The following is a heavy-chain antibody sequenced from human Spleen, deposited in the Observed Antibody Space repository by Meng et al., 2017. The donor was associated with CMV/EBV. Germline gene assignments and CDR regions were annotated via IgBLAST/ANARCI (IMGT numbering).Heavy chain of an antibody. J-gene: IGHJ4*02. Sequence: GESLKISCAASGFNFITFAMHWVRQAPGKALEWVAVISYDGNNRHYVDSVKGRFTISRDNSKNTLYLQMNSLRVEDTAVYYCALGRLGYCSTANCPYWGQGTLVTVSS. CDR3: ALGRLGYCSTANCPY. D-gene: IGHD6-19*01. V-gene: IGHV3-30*04. CDR1: GFNFITFA. CDR2: ISYDGNNR.